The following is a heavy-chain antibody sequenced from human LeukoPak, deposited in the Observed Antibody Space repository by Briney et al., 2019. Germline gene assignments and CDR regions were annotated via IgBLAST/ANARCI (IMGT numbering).Heavy chain of an antibody. Sequence: PSETLSLTCAVYGGSFSGYYWSWIRQPPGKGLEWIGEINHSGSTYYNPSLKSRVTISVDTSKNQFSLKLSSVTAADTAVYYCTSYYYDSSGYYYHDYWGQGILVTVSS. CDR2: INHSGST. V-gene: IGHV4-34*01. D-gene: IGHD3-22*01. J-gene: IGHJ4*02. CDR3: TSYYYDSSGYYYHDY. CDR1: GGSFSGYY.